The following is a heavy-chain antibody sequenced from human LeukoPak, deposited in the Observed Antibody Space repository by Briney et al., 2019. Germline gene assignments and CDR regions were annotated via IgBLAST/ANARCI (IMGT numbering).Heavy chain of an antibody. CDR1: GGSIRSYY. V-gene: IGHV4-4*07. CDR3: ARDRSGSPVH. Sequence: SETLSLTCSVSGGSIRSYYWSWIRQSAGKGLEWIGRVHAGGSTNCNPSLKRRVTMSLDTSKNQFSLNLSSVTAADTAVYFCARDRSGSPVHWGQGTLVTVSS. J-gene: IGHJ4*02. D-gene: IGHD1-26*01. CDR2: VHAGGST.